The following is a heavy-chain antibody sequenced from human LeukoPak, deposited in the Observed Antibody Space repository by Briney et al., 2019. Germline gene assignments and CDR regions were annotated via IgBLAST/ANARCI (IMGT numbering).Heavy chain of an antibody. J-gene: IGHJ4*02. V-gene: IGHV4-59*01. Sequence: PSETLSLTCTVSGDSISSYYWSWIRQPPGKGLEWIEYIYYSGSTNYNPSLKSRVTISVDTSKNQFSLKLSSVTAADTAVYYCARAPPYSSGWPFDYWGQGTLVTVSS. CDR1: GDSISSYY. CDR3: ARAPPYSSGWPFDY. CDR2: IYYSGST. D-gene: IGHD6-19*01.